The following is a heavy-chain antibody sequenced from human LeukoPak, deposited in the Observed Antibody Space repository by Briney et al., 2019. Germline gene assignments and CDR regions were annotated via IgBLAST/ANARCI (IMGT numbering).Heavy chain of an antibody. D-gene: IGHD1-14*01. CDR1: GFSFISYD. CDR3: ARDLRSGAPDYFDS. CDR2: TSSDGTIK. J-gene: IGHJ4*02. V-gene: IGHV3-30*04. Sequence: GGSLRLSCAASGFSFISYDIHWVRQAPGKGLEWVAVTSSDGTIKIYTDSVKGRFTISRDNSKNTLYLGMNSLRVDDTAVYFCARDLRSGAPDYFDSWGQGTLVTVSS.